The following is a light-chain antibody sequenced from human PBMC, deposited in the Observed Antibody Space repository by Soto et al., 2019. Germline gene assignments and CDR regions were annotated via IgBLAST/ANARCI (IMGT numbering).Light chain of an antibody. CDR1: QSVENY. CDR3: LQPYILPSLT. J-gene: IGKJ4*01. Sequence: EIVLTQSPATLSLSPGERATLSCRASQSVENYLAWFQQKRGQAPRLLIYDTSNRAAGIPDRFSGSGSGTDFILTISSLWPVLLAVYLSLQPYILPSLTFGGGTNVEIK. V-gene: IGKV3-11*01. CDR2: DTS.